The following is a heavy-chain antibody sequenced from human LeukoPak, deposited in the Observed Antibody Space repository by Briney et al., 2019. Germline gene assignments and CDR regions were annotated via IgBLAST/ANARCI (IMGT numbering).Heavy chain of an antibody. Sequence: SETLSLTCTVSGGSISSSSYYWGWIRQPPGKGLEWIGSIYYSGSTYYHPSLKRRVTISVDTYKNQFSMKLSSVTAADTAVYYCARLYGHYDFWSGYYAREGWIDYWGQGTLVTVSS. D-gene: IGHD3-3*01. CDR3: ARLYGHYDFWSGYYAREGWIDY. J-gene: IGHJ4*02. CDR1: GGSISSSSYY. V-gene: IGHV4-39*01. CDR2: IYYSGST.